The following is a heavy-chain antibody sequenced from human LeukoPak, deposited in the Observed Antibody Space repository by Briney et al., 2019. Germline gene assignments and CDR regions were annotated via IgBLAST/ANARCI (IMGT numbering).Heavy chain of an antibody. CDR1: GYTFRSYG. J-gene: IGHJ5*02. CDR2: ISAYSGNT. CDR3: ARGRRIGYFDSSGVYNWFDP. Sequence: ASVKVSCKASGYTFRSYGISWVRQAPGQGLEWMGWISAYSGNTNYAQKVQGRVTMTTDTSTSTAYMELRSLRSDDTAVYYCARGRRIGYFDSSGVYNWFDPWGQGTLVTVSS. V-gene: IGHV1-18*01. D-gene: IGHD3-22*01.